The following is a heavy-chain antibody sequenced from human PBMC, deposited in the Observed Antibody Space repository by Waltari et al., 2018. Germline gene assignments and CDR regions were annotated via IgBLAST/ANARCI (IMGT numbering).Heavy chain of an antibody. V-gene: IGHV3-30*02. CDR2: IWFDGSDK. CDR3: AKDAFGNTYLDF. CDR1: GFPLRYFG. Sequence: QVNLVESGGGVVRPGGSLELSCATSGFPLRYFGMHWVRQAPGKGLEWVALIWFDGSDKFYADSVRGRFTISRDNSARTLYLDMDSLRLDDTAMYYCAKDAFGNTYLDFWGQGTLVTVSS. J-gene: IGHJ4*02. D-gene: IGHD2-2*02.